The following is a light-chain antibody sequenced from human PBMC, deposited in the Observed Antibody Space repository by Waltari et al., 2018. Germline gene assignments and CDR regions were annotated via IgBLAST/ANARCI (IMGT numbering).Light chain of an antibody. V-gene: IGKV3-20*01. CDR2: GAS. CDR1: QSVSRT. CDR3: QHYVRLPAT. J-gene: IGKJ1*01. Sequence: EIVLTQSPGTLSLSPGERATLCCRASQSVSRTLAWYQQKPGQAPKLLIYGASIRATGIPDRFTGSGSGTDFSLTISSLEPEDFAIYFCQHYVRLPATFGQGTKVEIK.